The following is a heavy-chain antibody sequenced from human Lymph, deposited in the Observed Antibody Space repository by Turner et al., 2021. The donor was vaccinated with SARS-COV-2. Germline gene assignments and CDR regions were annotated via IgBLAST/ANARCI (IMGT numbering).Heavy chain of an antibody. CDR1: GGTFSSYA. J-gene: IGHJ6*02. Sequence: QVQLVQSGAEVKKPGSSVKVSCRASGGTFSSYAINWVGQAPGQGAELIGSIIHNFGTANAEQKFQGRGKITAAESTSKTYMQLGRLRSEDTGVYYGARERGSSSGDVRGMDVWGQGTTVTVSS. V-gene: IGHV1-69*18. CDR3: ARERGSSSGDVRGMDV. D-gene: IGHD7-27*01. CDR2: IIHNFGTA.